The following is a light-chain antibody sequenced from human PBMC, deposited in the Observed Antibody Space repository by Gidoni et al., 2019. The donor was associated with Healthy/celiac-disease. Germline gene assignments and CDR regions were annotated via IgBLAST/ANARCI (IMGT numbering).Light chain of an antibody. J-gene: IGKJ1*01. Sequence: EILLTQSPATLSLSPGERATLSCRASQSVSSYLAWYQQKPGQAPRLLIYDASNRATGIPARFSGSGSGTDFTLTISRPEPDDFAVYYWQQRSNSLTFGQGTKVEIK. V-gene: IGKV3-11*01. CDR2: DAS. CDR3: QQRSNSLT. CDR1: QSVSSY.